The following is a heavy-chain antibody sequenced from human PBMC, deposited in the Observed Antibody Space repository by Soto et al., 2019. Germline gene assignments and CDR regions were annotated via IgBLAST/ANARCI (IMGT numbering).Heavy chain of an antibody. CDR3: ARAMIGSNYYYYYGMDV. V-gene: IGHV1-69*01. J-gene: IGHJ6*02. CDR2: IIPIFGTA. CDR1: GGTFSSYA. Sequence: VSCKASGGTFSSYAISWVRQAPGQGLEWMGGIIPIFGTANYAQKFQGRVTITADESTSTAYMELSSLRSEDTAVYYCARAMIGSNYYYYYGMDVWGQGTTVTVSS. D-gene: IGHD3-22*01.